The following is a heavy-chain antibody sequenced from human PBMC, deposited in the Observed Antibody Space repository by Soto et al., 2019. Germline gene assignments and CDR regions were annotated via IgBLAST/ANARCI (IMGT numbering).Heavy chain of an antibody. CDR2: IYSDGTT. V-gene: IGHV3-53*02. Sequence: EVQLVETGGGLIQPGGSLRLSCAASGFTVSSNYMNWVRQAPGKGLEWVSIIYSDGTTSYADSVKGRFTISRDNFKNTRPLKMNGRRAETTAVYYWGILRNGAQETLVTVS. J-gene: IGHJ4*02. CDR3: GILRN. CDR1: GFTVSSNY. D-gene: IGHD3-9*01.